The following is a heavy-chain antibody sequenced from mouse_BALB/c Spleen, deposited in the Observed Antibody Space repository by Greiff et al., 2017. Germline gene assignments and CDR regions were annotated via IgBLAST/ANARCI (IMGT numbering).Heavy chain of an antibody. J-gene: IGHJ3*01. CDR3: ARGGYGNYGGFAY. CDR2: ISDGGSYT. Sequence: EVQVVESGGGLVKPGGSLKLSCAASGFTFSDYYMYWVRQTPEKRLEWVATISDGGSYTYYPDSVKGRFTISRDNAKNNLYLQMSSLKSEDTAMYYCARGGYGNYGGFAYWGQGTLVTVSA. D-gene: IGHD2-10*02. CDR1: GFTFSDYY. V-gene: IGHV5-4*02.